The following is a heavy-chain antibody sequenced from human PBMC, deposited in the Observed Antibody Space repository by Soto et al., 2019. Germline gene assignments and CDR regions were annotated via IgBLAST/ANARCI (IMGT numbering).Heavy chain of an antibody. CDR2: SSGSGGST. V-gene: IGHV3-23*01. CDR1: GFTFSSYA. Sequence: EVQLLESGGGLVQPGGSLRLSCAASGFTFSSYAMSWVRQAPGTGLEWVSASSGSGGSTYYADSGKGRFTISRENSKNPLYLQMNSLRAEDTVLYYGATDGGSSWYRCYSYTYMDVRGKGTTVNASS. J-gene: IGHJ6*03. D-gene: IGHD6-13*01. CDR3: ATDGGSSWYRCYSYTYMDV.